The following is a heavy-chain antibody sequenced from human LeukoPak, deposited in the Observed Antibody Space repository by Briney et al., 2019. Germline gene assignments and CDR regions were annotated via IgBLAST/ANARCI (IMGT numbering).Heavy chain of an antibody. J-gene: IGHJ4*02. CDR2: ISSSSSYI. CDR3: ARDLLLWFGELYGFFDY. D-gene: IGHD3-10*01. CDR1: GFTFSSYS. V-gene: IGHV3-21*01. Sequence: PGGSLRLSCAASGFTFSSYSMNWVRQAPGKGLEWVSSISSSSSYIYYADSVKGRFTISRDNAKNSLYLQMNSLRAEDTAVYYCARDLLLWFGELYGFFDYWGQGTLVTVSS.